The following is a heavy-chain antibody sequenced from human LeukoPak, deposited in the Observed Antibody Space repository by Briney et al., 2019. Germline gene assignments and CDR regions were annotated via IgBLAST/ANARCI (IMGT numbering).Heavy chain of an antibody. V-gene: IGHV3-23*01. Sequence: PGASLRLSCAASGFTFSTYTMSWVRQAPGQGLERFSAISGADDGYYADSVKGRFTISRDNSKNTLYLQMNSLRAEDTAVYYRAKARTPVTSYFDKWGQGTLVTVSS. D-gene: IGHD4-23*01. CDR2: ISGADDG. J-gene: IGHJ4*02. CDR3: AKARTPVTSYFDK. CDR1: GFTFSTYT.